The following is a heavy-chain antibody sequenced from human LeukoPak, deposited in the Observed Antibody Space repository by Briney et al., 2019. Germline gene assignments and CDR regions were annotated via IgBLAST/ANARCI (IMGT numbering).Heavy chain of an antibody. J-gene: IGHJ6*03. CDR2: ISPVDSDT. CDR1: GYSFTKYW. V-gene: IGHV5-51*01. CDR3: ARLHGDYYYYYYMDV. D-gene: IGHD4-17*01. Sequence: GESLKISCKGSGYSFTKYWIGWVRQVPGKGLEWMGIISPVDSDTRYSPSFQGQVTISADKSISTAYLQWSSLKASDTAIYYCARLHGDYYYYYYMDVWGKGTTVTVSS.